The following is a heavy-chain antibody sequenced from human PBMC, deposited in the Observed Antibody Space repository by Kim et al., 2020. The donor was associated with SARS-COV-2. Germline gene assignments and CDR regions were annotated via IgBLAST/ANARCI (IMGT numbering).Heavy chain of an antibody. CDR3: ATHQRSSSRWYV. CDR2: ADYIGNY. Sequence: SETLSLTCTVSGVSLSSSSYYWGWIRQPPGKGLEWIGTADYIGNYYYNPSLKRLVTISVDTSKNQFSLKLGSVTAETTAFYCCATHQRSSSRWYV. D-gene: IGHD6-19*01. J-gene: IGHJ2*01. V-gene: IGHV4-39*01. CDR1: GVSLSSSSYY.